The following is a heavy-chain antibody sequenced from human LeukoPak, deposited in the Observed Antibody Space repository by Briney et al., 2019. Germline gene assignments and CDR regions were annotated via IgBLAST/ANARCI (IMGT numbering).Heavy chain of an antibody. CDR2: ISGSGGST. J-gene: IGHJ4*02. CDR1: GFTFSSYA. V-gene: IGHV3-23*01. Sequence: GGSLRLSCAASGFTFSSYAMSWVRQAPGKGLEWVSAISGSGGSTYYADSVKGRFTISRDNSKNTLYLQMNSLRAEDTAVYYCAKDRVQSRQLWLYYFDYWGQGTLVTVSS. D-gene: IGHD5-18*01. CDR3: AKDRVQSRQLWLYYFDY.